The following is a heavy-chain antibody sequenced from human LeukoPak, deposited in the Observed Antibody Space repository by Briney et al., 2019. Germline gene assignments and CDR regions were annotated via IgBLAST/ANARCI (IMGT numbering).Heavy chain of an antibody. Sequence: SVKVSCKASGGTFSSYAISWVRQAPGQGLEWMGRIIPILGIANYAQKFQGRVTITADKSTSTAYMELSSLRSEDTAVYYCARPPRYYDSSGYYGYWGQGTLVTVSS. CDR3: ARPPRYYDSSGYYGY. J-gene: IGHJ4*02. V-gene: IGHV1-69*04. CDR2: IIPILGIA. D-gene: IGHD3-22*01. CDR1: GGTFSSYA.